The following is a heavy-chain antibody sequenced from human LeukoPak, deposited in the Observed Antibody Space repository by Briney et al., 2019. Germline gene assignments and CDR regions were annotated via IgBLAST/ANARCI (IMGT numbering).Heavy chain of an antibody. J-gene: IGHJ6*03. D-gene: IGHD3-10*01. CDR1: GYAFTSYY. CDR3: ARDSRGRGSGTQYYMDV. V-gene: IGHV1-46*01. Sequence: ASVKVSCRASGYAFTSYYMHWVRQAPGQGLEWMGIINPSGGSTSYAQKFQGRVTMTRDMSTSTVYMELSSLRSEDTAVYYCARDSRGRGSGTQYYMDVWGKGTTVTISS. CDR2: INPSGGST.